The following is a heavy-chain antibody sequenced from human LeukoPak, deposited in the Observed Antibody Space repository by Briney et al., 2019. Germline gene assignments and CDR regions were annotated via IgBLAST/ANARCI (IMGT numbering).Heavy chain of an antibody. CDR2: TYYRSKWYN. V-gene: IGHV6-1*01. J-gene: IGHJ6*02. Sequence: SQTLSLTCAISGDSVSSNSAAWNWIRQSPSRGLEWLGRTYYRSKWYNDYAVSVKSRITINPDTSKNQFSPQLNSVTPEDTAVYYCARDLEQEEPSYYYYGMDVWGQGTTVTVSS. CDR1: GDSVSSNSAA. D-gene: IGHD1-14*01. CDR3: ARDLEQEEPSYYYYGMDV.